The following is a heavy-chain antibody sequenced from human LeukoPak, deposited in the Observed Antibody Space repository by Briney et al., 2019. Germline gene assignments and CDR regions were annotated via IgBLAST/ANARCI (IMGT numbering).Heavy chain of an antibody. V-gene: IGHV3-30*02. J-gene: IGHJ4*02. Sequence: PGGSLRLSCAASGFTLSSYGMHWVRQAPGKGLEWVAFIRYDGSNKYYADSVKGRFTISRDNSKNTLYLQMNSLRAEDTAVYYCAKESVLVRGDRRYLDYWGQGTLVTVSS. CDR3: AKESVLVRGDRRYLDY. CDR1: GFTLSSYG. D-gene: IGHD3-10*01. CDR2: IRYDGSNK.